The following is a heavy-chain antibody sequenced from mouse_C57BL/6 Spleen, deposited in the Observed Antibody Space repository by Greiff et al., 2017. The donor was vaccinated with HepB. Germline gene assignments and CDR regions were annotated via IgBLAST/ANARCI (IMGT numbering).Heavy chain of an antibody. CDR2: INPNNGGT. CDR1: GYTFTDYN. Sequence: DVKLQESGPELVKPGASVKIPCKASGYTFTDYNMDWVKQSHGKSLAWIGDINPNNGGTIYNQKFKGKATLTVDKSSSTSYMELRSLTSEDTAVYYCATRGSSGDVFAYWGQGTLVTGSA. J-gene: IGHJ3*01. CDR3: ATRGSSGDVFAY. V-gene: IGHV1-18*01. D-gene: IGHD3-2*02.